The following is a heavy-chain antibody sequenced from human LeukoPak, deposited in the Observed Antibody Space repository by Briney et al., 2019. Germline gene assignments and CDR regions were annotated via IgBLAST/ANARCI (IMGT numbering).Heavy chain of an antibody. D-gene: IGHD3-22*01. V-gene: IGHV3-23*01. CDR2: ISGSGTST. J-gene: IGHJ4*02. CDR3: EGTYYYDSSDDY. Sequence: GGSLRLSRAASGFTFRSYAMSWVRQAPGKGLEWVLAISGSGTSTYYADSVKGRFTISRDNSKNTLYLQMNSLRAEDTAVYYCEGTYYYDSSDDYWGQGTLVTVSS. CDR1: GFTFRSYA.